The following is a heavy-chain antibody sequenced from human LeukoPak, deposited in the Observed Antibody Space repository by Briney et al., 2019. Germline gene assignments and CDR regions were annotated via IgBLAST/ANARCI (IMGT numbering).Heavy chain of an antibody. CDR1: GGSISSSSYY. J-gene: IGHJ4*02. V-gene: IGHV4-39*01. CDR3: AEHGFHGLFDY. Sequence: PSETLSLTCTVSGGSISSSSYYWGWLRQPPGKGLEWLGSIYYSGSTYYNPSLKSRVTISVDTSKNQFSLKLSSVTAADTAVYCCAEHGFHGLFDYWGQGTLVTVSS. CDR2: IYYSGST.